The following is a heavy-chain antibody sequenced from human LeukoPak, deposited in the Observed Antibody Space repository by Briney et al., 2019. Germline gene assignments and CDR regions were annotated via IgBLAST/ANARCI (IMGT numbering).Heavy chain of an antibody. Sequence: GRSLRLSCAASGFTFDDYAMHWVRHAPGKGLEWVSGISWNSGSIGYADSVKGRFTISRDNAKNSLYLQMNSLRTEDTALYYCAKDMGCSSTSCYYYYYGMDVWGQGTTVTVSS. CDR1: GFTFDDYA. CDR3: AKDMGCSSTSCYYYYYGMDV. CDR2: ISWNSGSI. D-gene: IGHD2-2*01. J-gene: IGHJ6*02. V-gene: IGHV3-9*01.